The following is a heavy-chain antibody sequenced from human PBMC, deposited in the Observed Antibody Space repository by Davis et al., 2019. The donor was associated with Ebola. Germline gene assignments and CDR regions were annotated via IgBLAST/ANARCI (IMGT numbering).Heavy chain of an antibody. V-gene: IGHV1-8*01. Sequence: ASVKVSCKASGYTFTSYDINWVRQATGQGLEWMGWMNPNSGNTGYAQKFQVRVTMTRNTSISTAYMELSSLRSEDTAVYYCATLSPFLFSTSYDSSGNDAFDIWGQGTMVTVSS. J-gene: IGHJ3*02. CDR3: ATLSPFLFSTSYDSSGNDAFDI. D-gene: IGHD3-22*01. CDR1: GYTFTSYD. CDR2: MNPNSGNT.